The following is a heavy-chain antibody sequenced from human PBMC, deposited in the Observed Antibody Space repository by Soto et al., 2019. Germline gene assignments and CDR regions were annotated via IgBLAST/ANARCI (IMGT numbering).Heavy chain of an antibody. V-gene: IGHV5-51*01. D-gene: IGHD3-22*01. CDR2: IYPGDSDT. Sequence: RGESLKISCKGSGYSFTSYWIGWVRQMPGKGLEWMGIIYPGDSDTRYSPSFQGQVTISADKSISTAYLQWSSLKASDTAMYYCARGSGYYYDSSGYSDPPPPGLYSIDYWGQGTLVTVSS. J-gene: IGHJ4*02. CDR1: GYSFTSYW. CDR3: ARGSGYYYDSSGYSDPPPPGLYSIDY.